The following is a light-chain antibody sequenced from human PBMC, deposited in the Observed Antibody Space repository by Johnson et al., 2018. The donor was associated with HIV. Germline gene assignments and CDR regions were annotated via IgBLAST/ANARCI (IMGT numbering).Light chain of an antibody. Sequence: QSVLTQPPSVSAAPGQRITISCSGNNSNIGSNSVSWYQDVPGTAPKLLIYENNKRPSGIPDRFSASKSGTSATLDIPGLQTGDEADDYCGAWDTGLTAHFVFGTGTKVIVL. CDR3: GAWDTGLTAHFV. CDR2: ENN. V-gene: IGLV1-51*01. J-gene: IGLJ1*01. CDR1: NSNIGSNS.